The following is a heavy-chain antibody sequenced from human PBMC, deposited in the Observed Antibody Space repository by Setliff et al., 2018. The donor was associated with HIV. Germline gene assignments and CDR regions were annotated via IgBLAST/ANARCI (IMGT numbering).Heavy chain of an antibody. CDR1: GDSISRNYW. Sequence: ETLSLTCAVSGDSISRNYWWSWVRQPPGKGLEWIGKIYHSGSTNFNPSLQSRVTISVDKSKNQFSLHLTSVTAADTGVYYCAQESPTTGYYYYMDVWGKGTTVTVSS. CDR2: IYHSGST. V-gene: IGHV4-4*02. J-gene: IGHJ6*03. CDR3: AQESPTTGYYYYMDV.